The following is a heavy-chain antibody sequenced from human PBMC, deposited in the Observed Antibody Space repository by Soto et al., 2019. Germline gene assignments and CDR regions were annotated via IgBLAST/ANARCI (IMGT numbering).Heavy chain of an antibody. J-gene: IGHJ5*02. Sequence: GGSLRLSCAASGFTFSSYSMNWVRQAPGKGLEWVSSISSSSSYIYYADSVKGRFTISRDNAKNSLYLQMNSLRAEDTAVYYCARDSLYSSSSYNWFDPWGQGTLVTVSS. CDR3: ARDSLYSSSSYNWFDP. CDR2: ISSSSSYI. D-gene: IGHD6-6*01. CDR1: GFTFSSYS. V-gene: IGHV3-21*01.